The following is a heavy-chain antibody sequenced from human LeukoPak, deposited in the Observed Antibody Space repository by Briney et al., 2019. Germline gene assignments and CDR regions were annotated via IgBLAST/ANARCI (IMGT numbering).Heavy chain of an antibody. V-gene: IGHV4-39*01. J-gene: IGHJ4*02. Sequence: PSETLSLTCTVSGGSISSSSYYWGWIRQPPGKGLEWIGSIYYSGSTYYNPSLKSRVTISVDTSKNQFSLKLSSVTAADTAVYYCARATSSPEWHYWGQGTQVTVSS. CDR3: ARATSSPEWHY. D-gene: IGHD6-6*01. CDR1: GGSISSSSYY. CDR2: IYYSGST.